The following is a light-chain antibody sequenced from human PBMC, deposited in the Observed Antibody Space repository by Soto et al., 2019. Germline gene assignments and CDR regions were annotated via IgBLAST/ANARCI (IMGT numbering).Light chain of an antibody. CDR3: QQFNSYPVT. CDR2: HVS. Sequence: AIQVTQSPSSLSASFGDRATIPCLESQDIRGALAGYQRKPGKPPKFRFYHVSTLENGVPSRFSGDSSGTQFTLTISGLQPEDVGTYYCQQFNSYPVTFGHGTRLDIK. J-gene: IGKJ5*01. CDR1: QDIRGA. V-gene: IGKV1-13*02.